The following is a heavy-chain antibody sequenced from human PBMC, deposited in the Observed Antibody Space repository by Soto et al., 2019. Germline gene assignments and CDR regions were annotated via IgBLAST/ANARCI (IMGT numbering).Heavy chain of an antibody. V-gene: IGHV1-2*04. CDR1: GDTFNDYY. CDR3: ARESGGATATLDYYCFYMDV. J-gene: IGHJ6*03. D-gene: IGHD5-12*01. CDR2: INPNGGVT. Sequence: QVQLVQSGAEVKKPGASVTVSCRSSGDTFNDYYIHWVRQAPGQGLEWMGRINPNGGVTKYAQKFQGWFTMTRDTSIRTVYMQQSRLRSDDTAVYYCARESGGATATLDYYCFYMDVWGTATTVTVSS.